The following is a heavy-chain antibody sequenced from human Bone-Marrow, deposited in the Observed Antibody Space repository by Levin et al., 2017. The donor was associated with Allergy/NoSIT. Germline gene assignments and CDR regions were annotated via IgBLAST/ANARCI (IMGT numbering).Heavy chain of an antibody. D-gene: IGHD2/OR15-2a*01. CDR2: ISNTGDT. CDR3: ARRRILGSPQGSEANWLDP. V-gene: IGHV4-59*01. J-gene: IGHJ5*02. Sequence: SETLSLICTVSGDSINNYYWNWIRQIPGKGLEWIGHISNTGDTIYNPSLRSRVTISKDTSKNQFSLRLTSLTAADTALYYCARRRILGSPQGSEANWLDPWGQGALVTVSS. CDR1: GDSINNYY.